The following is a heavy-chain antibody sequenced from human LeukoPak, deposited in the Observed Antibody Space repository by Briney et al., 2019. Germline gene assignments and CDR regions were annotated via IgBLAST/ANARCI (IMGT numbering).Heavy chain of an antibody. V-gene: IGHV3-30*04. Sequence: GRSLRLSCAASGFTFSSYAMHWVRQAPGKGLEWVAVISYDGGNKYYADSVKGRFTISRDNSKNTLYLQMNSLRAEDTAVYYCARGKLLRYFDYSGQGTLVTVSS. D-gene: IGHD3-10*01. CDR2: ISYDGGNK. J-gene: IGHJ4*02. CDR3: ARGKLLRYFDY. CDR1: GFTFSSYA.